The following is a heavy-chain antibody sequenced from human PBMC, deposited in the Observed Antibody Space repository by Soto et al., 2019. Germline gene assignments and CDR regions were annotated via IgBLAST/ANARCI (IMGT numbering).Heavy chain of an antibody. Sequence: PSETLSLTCAVYGGSFSGYYWSWIRQPPGKGLEWIGEINHSGSTNYNPSLKCRVTISVDTSKNQFSLKLSSVTAADTAVYYCARGRYYDSSVRGAFDIWGQGTMVTV. D-gene: IGHD3-22*01. J-gene: IGHJ3*02. V-gene: IGHV4-34*01. CDR2: INHSGST. CDR3: ARGRYYDSSVRGAFDI. CDR1: GGSFSGYY.